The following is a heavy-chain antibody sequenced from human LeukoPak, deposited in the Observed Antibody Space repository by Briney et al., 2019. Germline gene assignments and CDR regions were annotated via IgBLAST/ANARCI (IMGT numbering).Heavy chain of an antibody. CDR1: GFTFSSYA. CDR2: ISYDGSNK. Sequence: GRSLRLSCAASGFTFSSYAMHWVRQAPGKGLEWVAVISYDGSNKYYADSVKGRFTISRDNSKNTLYLQMNSLRAEDTAVYYCASGYCSGGSCCPGYWGQGTLVTVSS. CDR3: ASGYCSGGSCCPGY. D-gene: IGHD2-15*01. J-gene: IGHJ4*02. V-gene: IGHV3-30*04.